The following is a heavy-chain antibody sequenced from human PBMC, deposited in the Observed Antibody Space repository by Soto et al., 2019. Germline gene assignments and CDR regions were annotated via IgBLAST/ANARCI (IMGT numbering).Heavy chain of an antibody. J-gene: IGHJ6*02. Sequence: QVQLVQSGDEVKKPGASVKVSCKASGYIFVNYGIAWVRQAPGQGLEWMGWISPYTGNTNSATKVQGRLTMTTDTPTSTAYMDLGRLTSDDTAVYYCVMVDNYVTPTPQDVWGQGATVTVSS. CDR1: GYIFVNYG. CDR2: ISPYTGNT. CDR3: VMVDNYVTPTPQDV. V-gene: IGHV1-18*01. D-gene: IGHD3-16*01.